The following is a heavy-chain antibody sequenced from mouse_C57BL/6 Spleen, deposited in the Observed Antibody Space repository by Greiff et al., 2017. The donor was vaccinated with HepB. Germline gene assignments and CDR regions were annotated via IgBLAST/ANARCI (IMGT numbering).Heavy chain of an antibody. D-gene: IGHD2-10*02. V-gene: IGHV5-4*01. CDR3: ARSYGNYVWYFDV. Sequence: VQVVESGGGLVKPGGSLKLSCAASGFTFSSYAMSWVRQTPEKRLEWVATISDGGSYTYYPDNVKGRFTISRDNAKNNLYLQMSHLKSEDTAMYYCARSYGNYVWYFDVWGTGTTVTVSS. CDR2: ISDGGSYT. CDR1: GFTFSSYA. J-gene: IGHJ1*03.